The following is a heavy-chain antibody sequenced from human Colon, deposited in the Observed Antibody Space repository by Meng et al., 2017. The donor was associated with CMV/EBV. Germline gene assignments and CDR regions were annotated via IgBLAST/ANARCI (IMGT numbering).Heavy chain of an antibody. Sequence: GESLKISCVDSGFTFSTYAMTWVRQAPGKGLEWVSAISQNAITSSYADSVKGRFTISRDDSKSTLYLQMNSLRAEDTAVYYCGNPVRKGVWGQGTKVTVSS. J-gene: IGHJ6*02. CDR2: ISQNAITS. V-gene: IGHV3-23*01. CDR1: GFTFSTYA. D-gene: IGHD4-23*01. CDR3: GNPVRKGV.